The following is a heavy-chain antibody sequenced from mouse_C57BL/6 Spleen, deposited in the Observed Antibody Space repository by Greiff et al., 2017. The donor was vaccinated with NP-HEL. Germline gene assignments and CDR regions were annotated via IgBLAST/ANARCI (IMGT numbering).Heavy chain of an antibody. J-gene: IGHJ2*01. CDR1: GYTFTSYW. D-gene: IGHD2-4*01. V-gene: IGHV1-50*01. Sequence: VQLQQPGAELVKPGASVKLSCKASGYTFTSYWMQWVKQRPGQGLEWIGEIDPSDSYTNYNQKFKGKATLTVDTSSSTAYMQLSSLTSEDSAVYYCARSPPIYYDYGVDYWGQGTTLTVSS. CDR3: ARSPPIYYDYGVDY. CDR2: IDPSDSYT.